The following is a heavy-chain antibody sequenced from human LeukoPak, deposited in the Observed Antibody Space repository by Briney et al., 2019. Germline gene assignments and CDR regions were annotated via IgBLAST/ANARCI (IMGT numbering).Heavy chain of an antibody. CDR1: GGSINTANYY. J-gene: IGHJ4*02. V-gene: IGHV4-30-4*08. CDR2: ISYSGTP. D-gene: IGHD4-17*01. CDR3: ARDRYGDFEDY. Sequence: SETLSLTCNVSGGSINTANYYWTWIRQPPGKGLEWIGYISYSGTPYYNPSLNSRVTISLDTSKNQFSLILNSVTAANTAMYYCARDRYGDFEDYWGQGTLVTVSS.